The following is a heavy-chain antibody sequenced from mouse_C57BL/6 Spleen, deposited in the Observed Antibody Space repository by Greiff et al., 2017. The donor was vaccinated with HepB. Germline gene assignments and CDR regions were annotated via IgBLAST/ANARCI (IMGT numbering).Heavy chain of an antibody. CDR3: ARELGRGRAMDY. Sequence: QVQLQQPGAELVMPGASVKLTCKASGYTFTSYWMHWVKQRPGQGLEWIGEIDPSDSYTNYNQKFKGKSTLTVDKSSSTAYMQLSSLTSEDSAVYYCARELGRGRAMDYWGQGTSVTVSS. CDR2: IDPSDSYT. J-gene: IGHJ4*01. V-gene: IGHV1-69*01. D-gene: IGHD4-1*01. CDR1: GYTFTSYW.